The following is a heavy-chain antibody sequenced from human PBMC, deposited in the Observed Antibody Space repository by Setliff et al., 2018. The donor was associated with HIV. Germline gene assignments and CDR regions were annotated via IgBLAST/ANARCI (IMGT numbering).Heavy chain of an antibody. V-gene: IGHV4-31*03. D-gene: IGHD2-2*01. CDR3: ARGAYRFDS. CDR1: GGSISSGAYY. J-gene: IGHJ5*01. CDR2: IYYSGIT. Sequence: PSETLSLTCTVSGGSISSGAYYWTWIRQHPGKGLEWIGYIYYSGITHYNPSLKSRVTISVDTSKNQFSLNLNSMTVADTAVYYCARGAYRFDSWGQGNLVTVSS.